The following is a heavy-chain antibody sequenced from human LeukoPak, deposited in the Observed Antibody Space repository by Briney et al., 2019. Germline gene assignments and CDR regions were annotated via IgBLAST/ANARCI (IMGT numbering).Heavy chain of an antibody. CDR1: GGTFSSYA. V-gene: IGHV1-69*01. Sequence: SVKVSCKASGGTFSSYAISWVRQAPGQGLEWMGGIIPIFGTANYAQKFQGRVTITADESTSTAYMELSRLRSDDTAVYYCARVGVVVPAAVFRWFDPWGQGTLVTVSS. J-gene: IGHJ5*02. CDR3: ARVGVVVPAAVFRWFDP. D-gene: IGHD2-2*01. CDR2: IIPIFGTA.